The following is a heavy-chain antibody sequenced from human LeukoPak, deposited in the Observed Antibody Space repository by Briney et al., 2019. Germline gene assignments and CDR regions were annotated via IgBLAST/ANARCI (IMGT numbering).Heavy chain of an antibody. CDR3: ARDVFWMGSDY. J-gene: IGHJ4*02. V-gene: IGHV4-59*01. CDR1: GGSISSYY. CDR2: IYYSGTT. Sequence: SETLSLTCTVSGGSISSYYWSWIRQPPGKGLEWIGYIYYSGTTNYNPSLKSRVTISVDTSKNQFSLKLTSVTAADTAVYYCARDVFWMGSDYWGQGTLVTVSS. D-gene: IGHD3-3*01.